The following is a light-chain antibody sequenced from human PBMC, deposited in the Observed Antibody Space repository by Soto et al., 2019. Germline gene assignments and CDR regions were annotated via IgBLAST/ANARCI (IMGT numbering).Light chain of an antibody. V-gene: IGLV2-8*01. J-gene: IGLJ3*02. CDR2: EVN. Sequence: QSVLTQPPSASGSPGQSVAISCTGTSSDVGGYNYVSWYQQHPGKAPKLMIYEVNKRPSGVPDRFSGSKSGNTASLTVSGLQAEDEADYFCSVWDDSLNGPVFGGGTKVTVL. CDR1: SSDVGGYNY. CDR3: SVWDDSLNGPV.